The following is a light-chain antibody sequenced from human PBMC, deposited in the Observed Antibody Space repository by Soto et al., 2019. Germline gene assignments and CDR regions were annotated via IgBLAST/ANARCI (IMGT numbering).Light chain of an antibody. CDR3: QHYHNWPPWT. CDR1: QSISTN. V-gene: IGKV3D-15*01. CDR2: GVS. J-gene: IGKJ1*01. Sequence: IVMTQSPVTMSVSPGERATLSCRASQSISTNLAWYQQKPGQAPRLLIYGVSTRATGIPARFSGGGSGTEFTLTISSLQSDDCAVYYCQHYHNWPPWTVGQGTKVETK.